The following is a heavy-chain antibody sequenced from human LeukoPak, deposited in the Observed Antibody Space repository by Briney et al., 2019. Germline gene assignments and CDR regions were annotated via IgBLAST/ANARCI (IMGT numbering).Heavy chain of an antibody. J-gene: IGHJ6*03. D-gene: IGHD3-9*01. Sequence: ASVKVSCKASGYTFTGYYMHWVRQAPGQGLEWMGWINPNSGGTNYAQKFQGRVTMTRDTSISTAYMELSRLRSDDTAVYYCARVGRYFDWPDYYYYYMDVWGKGTTVTISS. CDR3: ARVGRYFDWPDYYYYYMDV. V-gene: IGHV1-2*02. CDR2: INPNSGGT. CDR1: GYTFTGYY.